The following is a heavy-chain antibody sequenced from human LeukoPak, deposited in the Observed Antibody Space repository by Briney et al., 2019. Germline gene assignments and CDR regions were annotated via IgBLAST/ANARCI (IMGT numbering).Heavy chain of an antibody. CDR1: GGSISSGGYS. CDR3: ARRLRSARDAFDI. CDR2: IYHSGST. J-gene: IGHJ3*02. V-gene: IGHV4-30-2*03. Sequence: SETLSLTCAVSGGSISSGGYSWSWIRQPPGKGLEWIGYIYHSGSTYYNPSLKSRVTISVDTSKNQFSLKLSSVTAADTAVYYCARRLRSARDAFDIWGQGTMVTVSS.